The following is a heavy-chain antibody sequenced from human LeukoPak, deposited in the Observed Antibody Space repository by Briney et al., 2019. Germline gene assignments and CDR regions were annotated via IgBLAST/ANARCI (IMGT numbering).Heavy chain of an antibody. CDR1: GGSISSYY. Sequence: PSETLSLTCTVSGGSISSYYWSWIRQPAGKGLEWIGRIYTSGSTNYNPSLKSRVTMSVDTSENQFSLKLSSVTAADTAVYYCARDSPGYCSSTSCRHFDYWGQGTLVTVSS. V-gene: IGHV4-4*07. CDR2: IYTSGST. J-gene: IGHJ4*02. D-gene: IGHD2-2*01. CDR3: ARDSPGYCSSTSCRHFDY.